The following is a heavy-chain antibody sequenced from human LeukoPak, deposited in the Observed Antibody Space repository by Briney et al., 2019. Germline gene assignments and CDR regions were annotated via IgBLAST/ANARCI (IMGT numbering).Heavy chain of an antibody. J-gene: IGHJ6*03. V-gene: IGHV3-48*04. CDR1: GFTFSSYS. D-gene: IGHD1-1*01. CDR2: ISSSSSTI. Sequence: QPGGSLRLSCAASGFTFSSYSMNWVRQAPGKGLEWVSYISSSSSTIYYADSVKGRFTISRDNAKNSLYLQMNSLRVEDTAVYYCASNEYYYYYIDVWGKGTTVTVSS. CDR3: ASNEYYYYYIDV.